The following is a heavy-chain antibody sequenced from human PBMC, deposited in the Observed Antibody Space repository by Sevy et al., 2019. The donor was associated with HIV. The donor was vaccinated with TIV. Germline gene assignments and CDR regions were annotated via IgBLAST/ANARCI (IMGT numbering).Heavy chain of an antibody. CDR3: ASGEGSSWQAEYFHY. CDR2: ISYDGSSK. D-gene: IGHD6-13*01. Sequence: SLRLSCAASGFTFSNYSMHWVRQAPGKGLEWVAVISYDGSSKYYADSVKGRFTISRDNSKNTLFLRVNSLRREDTAVYYCASGEGSSWQAEYFHYWGQGTLVTVSS. J-gene: IGHJ1*01. CDR1: GFTFSNYS. V-gene: IGHV3-30-3*01.